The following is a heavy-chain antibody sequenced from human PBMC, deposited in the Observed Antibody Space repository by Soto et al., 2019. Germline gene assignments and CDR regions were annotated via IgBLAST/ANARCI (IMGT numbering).Heavy chain of an antibody. J-gene: IGHJ4*02. CDR1: GGSFSGYY. CDR3: ARDFLYYDFWSGYFGY. D-gene: IGHD3-3*01. CDR2: INHSGST. V-gene: IGHV4-34*01. Sequence: SETLSLTCAVYGGSFSGYYWSWIRQPPGKRLKWIGEINHSGSTNYNPSLKSRVTISVDTSKNSLYLQMNSLRAEDTAVYYCARDFLYYDFWSGYFGYWGQGTLVTVSS.